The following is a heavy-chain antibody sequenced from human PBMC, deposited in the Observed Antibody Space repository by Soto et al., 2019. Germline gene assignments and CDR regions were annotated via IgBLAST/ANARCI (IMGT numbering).Heavy chain of an antibody. CDR1: GFTFSSYG. CDR3: ARERMDSSSWYYFDY. CDR2: IWYDGSNK. V-gene: IGHV3-33*01. J-gene: IGHJ4*02. D-gene: IGHD6-13*01. Sequence: QVQLVESGGGVVQPGRSLRLSCAASGFTFSSYGMHWVRQAPGKGLEWVAVIWYDGSNKYYADSVKGRFTISRDNSKNTLYLQMNSLRAEDTAVYYCARERMDSSSWYYFDYWGQGTPVTVSP.